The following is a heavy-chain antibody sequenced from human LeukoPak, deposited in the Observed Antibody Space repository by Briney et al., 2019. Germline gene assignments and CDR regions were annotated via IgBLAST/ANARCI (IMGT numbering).Heavy chain of an antibody. CDR1: GYSFTSYW. V-gene: IGHV5-51*01. CDR2: AYPGDSKT. Sequence: GESLKSSCKGSGYSFTSYWIGWVRQMPGKGLEWMGIAYPGDSKTRYSPSFQGQVTISADKSISTAHLQWSSLKASDTAMYYCVRVPNTNPPRHGLYWGQGTLVTVSS. CDR3: VRVPNTNPPRHGLY. D-gene: IGHD3-16*02. J-gene: IGHJ4*02.